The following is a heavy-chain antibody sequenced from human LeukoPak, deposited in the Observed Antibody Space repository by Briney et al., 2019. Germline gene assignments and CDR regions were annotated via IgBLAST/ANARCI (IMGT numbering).Heavy chain of an antibody. V-gene: IGHV1-2*02. J-gene: IGHJ6*03. Sequence: ASVKVSCKASGYTFTGYYIHWVRQAPGQGLEWMGWINPNSGGTNYVQKFQGRVTMTRDTSISTGYMELGSLRSDDTAVYYCARAFRSPQWLVRVNYYYMDVWGKGTTVTISS. CDR2: INPNSGGT. D-gene: IGHD6-19*01. CDR3: ARAFRSPQWLVRVNYYYMDV. CDR1: GYTFTGYY.